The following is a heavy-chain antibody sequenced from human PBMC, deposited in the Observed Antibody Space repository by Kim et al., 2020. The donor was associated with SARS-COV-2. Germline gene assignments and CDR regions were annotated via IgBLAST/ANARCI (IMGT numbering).Heavy chain of an antibody. CDR2: T. Sequence: TNDAQKFQGWVTMTRDTSISTAYMELSRLRSDDTAVYYCARRTPGNWFDPWGQGTLVTVSS. V-gene: IGHV1-2*04. J-gene: IGHJ5*02. CDR3: ARRTPGNWFDP. D-gene: IGHD3-10*01.